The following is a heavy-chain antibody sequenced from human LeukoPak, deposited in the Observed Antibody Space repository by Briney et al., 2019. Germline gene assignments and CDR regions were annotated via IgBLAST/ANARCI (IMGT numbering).Heavy chain of an antibody. V-gene: IGHV1-8*01. J-gene: IGHJ6*02. CDR1: GYTFTSYD. CDR2: MNPNSGST. Sequence: ASVKVSCKASGYTFTSYDINWVRQATGQGLEWMGWMNPNSGSTGYAQKFQGRVTMTRNTSISTAYMELSSLRSEDTAVYYCARGRAIYSYGLYYYYGMDVWGQGTTVTVSS. D-gene: IGHD5-18*01. CDR3: ARGRAIYSYGLYYYYGMDV.